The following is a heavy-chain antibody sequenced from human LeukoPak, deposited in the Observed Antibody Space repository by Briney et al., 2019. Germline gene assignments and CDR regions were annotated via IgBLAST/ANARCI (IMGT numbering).Heavy chain of an antibody. V-gene: IGHV4-34*01. J-gene: IGHJ6*02. Sequence: SETLSLTCAVYGGSFSGYYWSWIRQPPGKGLEWIGEINHSGSTNYNPSLESRVTISVDTSKNQFSLKLSSVTAADTAVYYCARVGAVAGTHHRDYYYGMDVWGQGTTVTVSS. CDR1: GGSFSGYY. CDR3: ARVGAVAGTHHRDYYYGMDV. CDR2: INHSGST. D-gene: IGHD6-19*01.